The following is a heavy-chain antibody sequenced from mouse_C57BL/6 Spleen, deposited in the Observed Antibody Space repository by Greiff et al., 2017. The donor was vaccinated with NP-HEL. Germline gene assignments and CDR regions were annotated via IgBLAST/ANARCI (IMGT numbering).Heavy chain of an antibody. Sequence: QVQLQQPGAELVMPGASVKLSCKASGYTFTSYWMHWVKQRPGQGLEWIGEIDPSDSYTNYNQKFKGKSTLTVDKSSSTAYMQLSSLTSEDSAVYYCARWSYSNLYYYAMYYWGQGTSVTVSS. V-gene: IGHV1-69*01. D-gene: IGHD2-5*01. CDR1: GYTFTSYW. CDR3: ARWSYSNLYYYAMYY. J-gene: IGHJ4*01. CDR2: IDPSDSYT.